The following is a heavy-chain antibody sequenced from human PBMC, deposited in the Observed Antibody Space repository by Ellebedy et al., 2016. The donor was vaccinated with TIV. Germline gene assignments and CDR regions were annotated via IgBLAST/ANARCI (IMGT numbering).Heavy chain of an antibody. J-gene: IGHJ4*02. CDR2: INPSGGST. CDR1: GYTFTSYY. V-gene: IGHV1-46*01. D-gene: IGHD3-10*01. Sequence: AASVKVSCKASGYTFTSYYMHWVRQAPGLGLEWRGIINPSGGSTSYVQKFQGRITVTRDTSTSTLYMELSSLRSEDTAVYYCARSTVRGKYYFDYWGQGTLVTVSS. CDR3: ARSTVRGKYYFDY.